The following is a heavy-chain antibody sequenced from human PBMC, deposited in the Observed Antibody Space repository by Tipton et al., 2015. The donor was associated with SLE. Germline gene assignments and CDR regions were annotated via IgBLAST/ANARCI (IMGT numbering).Heavy chain of an antibody. CDR3: AKDGEWELLQGGALDI. Sequence: SGFTFSSYGMHWVRQAPGKGLEWVAFIRYDGSNKYYADSVKGRFTISRDNSKNTLYLQMNSLRAEDTAVYCCAKDGEWELLQGGALDIWGQGTMVTVSS. CDR1: GFTFSSYG. CDR2: IRYDGSNK. V-gene: IGHV3-30*02. D-gene: IGHD1-26*01. J-gene: IGHJ3*02.